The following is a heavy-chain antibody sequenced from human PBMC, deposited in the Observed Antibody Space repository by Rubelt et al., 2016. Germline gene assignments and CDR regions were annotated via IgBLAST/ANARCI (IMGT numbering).Heavy chain of an antibody. D-gene: IGHD3-22*01. J-gene: IGHJ4*02. CDR1: GGSFSGYY. CDR2: INHSGST. V-gene: IGHV4-34*01. Sequence: QVQLQQWGAGLLKPSETLSLTCAVYGGSFSGYYWSWIRQPPGKGLEWIGEINHSGSTNYNPSLKSRVTISVDTSTNQFSLKLSSVTAADTAVYYCARGRTRYYYDSSGYYYFDYWGQGTLVTVSS. CDR3: ARGRTRYYYDSSGYYYFDY.